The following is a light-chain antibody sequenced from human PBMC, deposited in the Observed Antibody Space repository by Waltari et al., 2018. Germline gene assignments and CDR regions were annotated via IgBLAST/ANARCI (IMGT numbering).Light chain of an antibody. CDR1: QSVGTY. J-gene: IGKJ2*01. CDR3: QQRSNWTPHT. Sequence: EIVLTQSPATLSLSPGETATLSCRASQSVGTYLAWYQQRPGQAPRLLIYDASNRATGIPARFRGSGSGTDFTLTISSLEPEDFAVYYCQQRSNWTPHTSGQGARLEIK. V-gene: IGKV3-11*01. CDR2: DAS.